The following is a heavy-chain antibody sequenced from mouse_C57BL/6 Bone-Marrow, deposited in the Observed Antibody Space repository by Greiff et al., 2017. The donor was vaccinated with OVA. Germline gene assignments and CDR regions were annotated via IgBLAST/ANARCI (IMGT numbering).Heavy chain of an antibody. Sequence: VMLVESGAELVRPGTSVKMSCKASGYTFTNYWIGWAKQRPGHGLEWIGDIYPGGGYTNYNEKFKGKATLTADKSSSTAYMQFSSLTSEDSAIYYCARRDYDYHYAMDYWGQGTSVTVSS. D-gene: IGHD2-4*01. CDR1: GYTFTNYW. CDR2: IYPGGGYT. V-gene: IGHV1-63*01. J-gene: IGHJ4*01. CDR3: ARRDYDYHYAMDY.